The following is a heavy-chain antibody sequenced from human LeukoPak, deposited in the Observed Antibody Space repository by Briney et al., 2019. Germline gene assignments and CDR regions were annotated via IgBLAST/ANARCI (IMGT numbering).Heavy chain of an antibody. CDR3: ARDWSSSPGPFDI. Sequence: GGSLRLSCAASGFTFSSYGMHWVRQAPGKGLEWVAVIWYDGSNKYYADSVKGRFTIFRDNSKNTLYLQMNSLRAEDTAVYYCARDWSSSPGPFDIWGQGTMVTVSS. CDR1: GFTFSSYG. V-gene: IGHV3-33*01. J-gene: IGHJ3*02. D-gene: IGHD6-6*01. CDR2: IWYDGSNK.